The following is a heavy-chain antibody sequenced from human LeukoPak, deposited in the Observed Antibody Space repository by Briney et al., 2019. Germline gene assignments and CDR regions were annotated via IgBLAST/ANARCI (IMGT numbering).Heavy chain of an antibody. Sequence: GGSLRLSCAVSGLTVSSNYMSWDRQAPGRGLEWVSVIYSDVKTDYADSAQGRFTTSRDNSKNTLYLFLQMNSLRPEDTAVYYCHISGYWGQGTLVTVSS. D-gene: IGHD6-13*01. J-gene: IGHJ4*02. CDR1: GLTVSSNY. CDR2: IYSDVKT. V-gene: IGHV3-53*01. CDR3: HISGY.